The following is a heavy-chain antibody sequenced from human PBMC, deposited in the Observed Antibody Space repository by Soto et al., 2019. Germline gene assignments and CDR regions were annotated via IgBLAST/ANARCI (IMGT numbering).Heavy chain of an antibody. CDR3: ARSGRRVVGATFYSSRDDYYGMDV. CDR1: GYTFTYRY. Sequence: SVKVSCKASGYTFTYRYLHWVRQAPGQALEWMGWITPFNGNTNYAQKFQDRVTITRDRSMSTAYMELSSLRSEDTAMYYCARSGRRVVGATFYSSRDDYYGMDVWGQGTTVTVSS. D-gene: IGHD1-26*01. V-gene: IGHV1-45*02. J-gene: IGHJ6*02. CDR2: ITPFNGNT.